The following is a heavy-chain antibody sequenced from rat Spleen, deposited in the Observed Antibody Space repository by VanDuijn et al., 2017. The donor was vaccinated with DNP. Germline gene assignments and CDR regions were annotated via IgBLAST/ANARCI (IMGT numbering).Heavy chain of an antibody. Sequence: QVQLQQSGAELAKPGSSVMISCRASGYTFTTYYIGWIKQTPGQGLEWIGLINPGSGRTSYNVKFKGKATLTVDKSSSTAFMQLSSLTPEDSAVYYCAREMGYWGQGVMVTVSS. CDR2: INPGSGRT. CDR1: GYTFTTYY. D-gene: IGHD1-12*02. J-gene: IGHJ2*01. V-gene: IGHV1-43*01. CDR3: AREMGY.